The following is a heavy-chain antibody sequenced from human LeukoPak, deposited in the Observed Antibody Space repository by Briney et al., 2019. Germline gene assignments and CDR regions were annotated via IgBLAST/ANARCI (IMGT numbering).Heavy chain of an antibody. D-gene: IGHD3-16*01. V-gene: IGHV3-30*18. J-gene: IGHJ4*02. CDR1: GFTFSSYG. CDR3: AKDLSRIMITFGGVTD. CDR2: ISYDGSNK. Sequence: PGGSLRLSCAASGFTFSSYGMHWVRQAPGKGLEWVAVISYDGSNKYYADSVKGRFTISRDNSKNTLYLQMNSLRAEDTAVYYCAKDLSRIMITFGGVTDWGQGTLVTVSS.